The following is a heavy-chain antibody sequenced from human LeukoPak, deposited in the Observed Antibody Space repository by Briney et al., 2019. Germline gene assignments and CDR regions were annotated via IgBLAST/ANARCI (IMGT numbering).Heavy chain of an antibody. CDR2: IIPIFGTA. CDR1: GGTFSSYA. D-gene: IGHD3-3*01. Sequence: SVKVSCKASGGTFSSYAISWVRQAPGQGLEWMGRIIPIFGTANYAQKLQGRVTMTTDTSTSTAYMELRSLRSDDTAVYYCARDAIFGELDAFDIWGQGTMVTVSS. V-gene: IGHV1-69*05. CDR3: ARDAIFGELDAFDI. J-gene: IGHJ3*02.